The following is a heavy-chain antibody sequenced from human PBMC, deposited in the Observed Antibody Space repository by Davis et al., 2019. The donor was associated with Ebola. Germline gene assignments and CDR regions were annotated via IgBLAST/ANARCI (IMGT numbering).Heavy chain of an antibody. CDR3: AKDKVRIAAAGYYFDY. V-gene: IGHV3-30*18. CDR1: GFTFSSYG. CDR2: ISYDGSNK. D-gene: IGHD6-13*01. Sequence: GESLKISCAASGFTFSSYGMHWVRQAPGKGLEWVAVISYDGSNKYYADSVKGRFTISRDNSKNTLYLQMNSLRAEDTAVYYCAKDKVRIAAAGYYFDYWGQGTLVTVSS. J-gene: IGHJ4*02.